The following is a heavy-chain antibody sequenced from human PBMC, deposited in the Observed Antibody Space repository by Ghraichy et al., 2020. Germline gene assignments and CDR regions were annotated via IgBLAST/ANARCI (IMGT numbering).Heavy chain of an antibody. CDR1: GYSFSTYW. Sequence: GSLNISCKASGYSFSTYWIGWVRQMPGKGLEWMAIMYPIDSDITYNPSFQGQIAISADRSTSTVYLHWGSLKASDTATYYCARQSASWSDFDYWGQGTLVTVSS. CDR2: MYPIDSDI. V-gene: IGHV5-51*01. D-gene: IGHD6-13*01. J-gene: IGHJ4*02. CDR3: ARQSASWSDFDY.